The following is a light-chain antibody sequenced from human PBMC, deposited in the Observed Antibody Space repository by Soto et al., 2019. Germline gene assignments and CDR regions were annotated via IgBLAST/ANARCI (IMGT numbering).Light chain of an antibody. CDR2: AAS. CDR3: QQSYSTPST. V-gene: IGKV1-39*01. J-gene: IGKJ5*01. CDR1: QTVTSY. Sequence: DVQLTPPPSSLSACVGGRLTLTCRASQTVTSYLNWYQQKPGKAPKLLIYAASSLQSGVPSRFSGSGSGTDFTLTISSLQPEDFATYYCQQSYSTPSTFGQGTRLEIK.